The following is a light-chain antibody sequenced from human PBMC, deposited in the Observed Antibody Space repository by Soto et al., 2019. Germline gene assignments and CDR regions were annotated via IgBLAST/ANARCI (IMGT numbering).Light chain of an antibody. V-gene: IGKV1-33*01. CDR3: QQHDNVPYT. CDR2: DTS. CDR1: QDIINS. Sequence: DIHMTQSPSSLSASVGDRVTITCQASQDIINSLNWYQQKAGQAPKLLIDDTSNLETGVPSRFSGSGSGTDFTLTISSLQADDIATYYCQQHDNVPYTFGQGTRLEIK. J-gene: IGKJ2*01.